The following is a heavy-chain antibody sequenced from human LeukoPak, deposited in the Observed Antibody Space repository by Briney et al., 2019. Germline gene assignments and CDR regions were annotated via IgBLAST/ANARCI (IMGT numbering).Heavy chain of an antibody. CDR3: ARLAYYYYMDV. CDR1: GFTFSSYS. CDR2: ISSSSSTI. J-gene: IGHJ6*03. V-gene: IGHV3-48*01. Sequence: PGGSLSLSCAASGFTFSSYSMNWVRQAPGKGLEWVSYISSSSSTIYYADSVKGRFTISRDNAKNSLYLQMNSLRAEDTAVYYCARLAYYYYMDVWGKGTTVTVSS.